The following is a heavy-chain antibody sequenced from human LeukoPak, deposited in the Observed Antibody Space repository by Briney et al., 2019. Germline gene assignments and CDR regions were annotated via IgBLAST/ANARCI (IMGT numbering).Heavy chain of an antibody. Sequence: GESLKISCKGSGYRFTSYWIGGVPQMPGKGREWMGIIYPGDSDTRYSPSFQGQVPISADKSISSAYLQWSSLKASDTAMYYCARPRSHGSSTGMDVWGKGTTVTVSS. V-gene: IGHV5-51*01. CDR3: ARPRSHGSSTGMDV. CDR2: IYPGDSDT. D-gene: IGHD2-2*01. J-gene: IGHJ6*04. CDR1: GYRFTSYW.